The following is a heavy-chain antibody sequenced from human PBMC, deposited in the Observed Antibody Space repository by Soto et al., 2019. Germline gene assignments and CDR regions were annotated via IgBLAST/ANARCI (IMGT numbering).Heavy chain of an antibody. CDR3: ARDGSSNSWYSTDV. CDR1: GFTFSTYT. V-gene: IGHV3-21*01. CDR2: ISSSSGYM. Sequence: EVQLVESGGGLVKPGGSLRLSCAASGFTFSTYTMNWVRQAPGKGLEWVSSISSSSGYMYYADSVKGRFTISRDNAKKSLYLQMNSLRADYTAVYYCARDGSSNSWYSTDVWGQGTTVTVSS. J-gene: IGHJ6*02. D-gene: IGHD2-2*02.